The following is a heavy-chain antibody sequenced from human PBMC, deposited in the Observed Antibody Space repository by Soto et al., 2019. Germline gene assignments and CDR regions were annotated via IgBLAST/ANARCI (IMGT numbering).Heavy chain of an antibody. D-gene: IGHD1-26*01. CDR2: IFWNDER. Sequence: QVTLKESGPVLVKPTETLTLTCTVSGFSRSKARMGVSWIRQPPGKALEWLAHIFWNDERSYNTSLKSRLTISRDTSKSQVVLTMTNVDPVDTGTYFCARALREGLPIYYFDSWGQGTLVTVSS. V-gene: IGHV2-26*01. J-gene: IGHJ4*02. CDR3: ARALREGLPIYYFDS. CDR1: GFSRSKARMG.